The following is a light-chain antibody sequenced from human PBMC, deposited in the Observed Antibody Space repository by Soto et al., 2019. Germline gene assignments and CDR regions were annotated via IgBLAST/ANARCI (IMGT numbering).Light chain of an antibody. CDR3: GGWDDSLSGPV. CDR2: GNT. V-gene: IGLV1-40*01. J-gene: IGLJ2*01. Sequence: QSALTQPASVSGSPGQSITISCTGSSSNIGAGYDVHWYQQLPGTAPKLLIYGNTNRPSGVPDRFSGSKSGTSASLAISGLRSEDEADYYCGGWDDSLSGPVFGGGTKLTVL. CDR1: SSNIGAGYD.